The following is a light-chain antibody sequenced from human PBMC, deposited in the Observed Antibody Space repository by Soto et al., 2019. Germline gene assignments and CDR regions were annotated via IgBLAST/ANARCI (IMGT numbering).Light chain of an antibody. Sequence: DIVMTQSPDSLAVSLGERATINCKSSQSVLYSSTNKNYLAWYQQKPGQPPQLLIYCAATRESGVPDRYSGSGSGTDFTLTISSLQAEDVAVYFCQQYYSTLYTFGHGTKVDIK. CDR1: QSVLYSSTNKNY. J-gene: IGKJ2*01. V-gene: IGKV4-1*01. CDR3: QQYYSTLYT. CDR2: CAA.